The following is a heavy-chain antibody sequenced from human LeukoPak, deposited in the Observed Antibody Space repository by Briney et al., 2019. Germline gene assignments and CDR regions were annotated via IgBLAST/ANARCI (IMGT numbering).Heavy chain of an antibody. V-gene: IGHV4-39*07. J-gene: IGHJ3*02. CDR3: ARFHYSGSGIPLAAFDI. CDR2: IYYSGST. Sequence: PSETLSLTCTVSGGSISSSNSYWGWIRQPPGKGLEWIGSIYYSGSTYYNPSLKSRVTISVDTSKNQFSLKLNSVTAADTAVFYCARFHYSGSGIPLAAFDIWGQGTMVTVSS. CDR1: GGSISSSNSY. D-gene: IGHD3-10*01.